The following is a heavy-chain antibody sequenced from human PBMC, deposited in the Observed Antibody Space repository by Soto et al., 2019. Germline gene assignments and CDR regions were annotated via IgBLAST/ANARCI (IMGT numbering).Heavy chain of an antibody. V-gene: IGHV4-31*03. CDR2: IYYSGST. D-gene: IGHD3-16*01. Sequence: SETLSLTCTVSGGSISSGGYYWSWIRQHPGKGLEWIGYIYYSGSTYYNPSLKSRVTISVDTSKNQFSLKLSSVTAADTAVYYCARAWPPTMLNSERSYKWFDPWGQGTLVTVSS. CDR3: ARAWPPTMLNSERSYKWFDP. CDR1: GGSISSGGYY. J-gene: IGHJ5*02.